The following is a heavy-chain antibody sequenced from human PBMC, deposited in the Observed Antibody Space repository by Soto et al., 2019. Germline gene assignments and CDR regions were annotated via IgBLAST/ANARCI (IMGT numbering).Heavy chain of an antibody. CDR1: GYDFSGYW. D-gene: IGHD2-8*01. CDR2: LXPXXXXT. J-gene: IGHJ4*02. V-gene: IGHV5-51*01. Sequence: GESLKISCKRSGYDFSGYWIGWVRQXXXMGMEXXXILXPXXXXTAYTPXFQGQVTTHVDKSINTAYLQWSNLRASDTATYYCAKTGMLYLTNCDYGGQG. CDR3: AKTGMLYLTNCDY.